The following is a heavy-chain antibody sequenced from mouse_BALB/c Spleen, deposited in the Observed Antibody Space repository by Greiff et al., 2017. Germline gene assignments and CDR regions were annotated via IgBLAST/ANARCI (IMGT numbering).Heavy chain of an antibody. CDR1: GFTFSSFG. CDR3: ARGYRYWYFDV. Sequence: EVQLVESGGGLVQPGGSRKLSCAASGFTFSSFGMHWVRQAPEKGLEWVAYISSGSSTIYYADTVKGRFTISRDNPKNTLFLQMTSLRSEDTAMYYCARGYRYWYFDVWGAGTTVTVSS. CDR2: ISSGSSTI. V-gene: IGHV5-17*02. J-gene: IGHJ1*01. D-gene: IGHD2-12*01.